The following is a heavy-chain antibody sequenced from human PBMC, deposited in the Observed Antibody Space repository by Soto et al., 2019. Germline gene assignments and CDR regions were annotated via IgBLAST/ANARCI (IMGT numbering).Heavy chain of an antibody. CDR2: IKTDGTYA. Sequence: EVQLVESGGDLVQPGGSLRLSCAASGFTFSTYWMHWVRQAPGKGLLWVSRIKTDGTYATYADSVKGRFTISRDNAKNTLYLQMNSRRVAGAAVYYCAAGGSGYYANWGQGTLVTVSS. D-gene: IGHD3-22*01. J-gene: IGHJ4*02. V-gene: IGHV3-74*01. CDR3: AAGGSGYYAN. CDR1: GFTFSTYW.